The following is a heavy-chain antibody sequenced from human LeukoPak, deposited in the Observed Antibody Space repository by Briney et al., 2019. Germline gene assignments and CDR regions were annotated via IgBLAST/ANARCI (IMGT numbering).Heavy chain of an antibody. Sequence: SPISGSGGTTYYAASVKRPFPISRDNSNNTLYLQLNSLRAEDTAVYYCAKGAPTVTTFTFDYRGQGPLVPVSS. J-gene: IGHJ4*02. CDR2: ISGSGGTT. V-gene: IGHV3-23*01. CDR3: AKGAPTVTTFTFDY. D-gene: IGHD4-17*01.